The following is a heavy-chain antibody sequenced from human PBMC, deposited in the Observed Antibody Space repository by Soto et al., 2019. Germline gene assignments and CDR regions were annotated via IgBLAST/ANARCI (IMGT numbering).Heavy chain of an antibody. Sequence: GGSLRLCCAASGFTFDDYAMHWVRQEPGKGLEWVSGISWNSGSIGYADSVKGRFTISRDNAKNSLYLQMNSLRAEDTALYYCAKSPYYDFWSGYYGGEDYYMDVWGKGTTVTVSS. V-gene: IGHV3-9*01. CDR3: AKSPYYDFWSGYYGGEDYYMDV. CDR2: ISWNSGSI. CDR1: GFTFDDYA. D-gene: IGHD3-3*01. J-gene: IGHJ6*03.